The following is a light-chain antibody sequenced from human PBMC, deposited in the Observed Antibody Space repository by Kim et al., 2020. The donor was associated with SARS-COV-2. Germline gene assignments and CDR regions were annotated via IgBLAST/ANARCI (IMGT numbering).Light chain of an antibody. J-gene: IGLJ3*02. CDR3: SSYATSTTWV. CDR2: NVN. V-gene: IGLV2-14*04. Sequence: GQSITITGTESSNDVGAYDHVSWYQQHPDKVPKLLIFNVNGRPSGVSSRFSGSKSGNTASLTISDLQTEDEADYYCSSYATSTTWVFGGGTKVTVL. CDR1: SNDVGAYDH.